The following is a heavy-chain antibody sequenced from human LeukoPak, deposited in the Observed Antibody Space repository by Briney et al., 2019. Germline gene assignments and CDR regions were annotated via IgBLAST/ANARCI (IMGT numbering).Heavy chain of an antibody. D-gene: IGHD6-13*01. J-gene: IGHJ6*02. Sequence: PGRSLRLSCAASGFTFSSYGMHWVRQAPGKGLEWVAVIWYDGSNKYYADSVKGRFTISRDNSKNTLYLQMNSLRAEDTAVYYCARDRSTSSSWYYYYGMDVWGQGTTVTVSS. CDR1: GFTFSSYG. CDR2: IWYDGSNK. CDR3: ARDRSTSSSWYYYYGMDV. V-gene: IGHV3-33*01.